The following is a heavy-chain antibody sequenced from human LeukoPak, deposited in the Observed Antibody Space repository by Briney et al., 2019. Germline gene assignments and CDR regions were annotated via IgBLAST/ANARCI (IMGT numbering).Heavy chain of an antibody. D-gene: IGHD6-13*01. CDR2: MSYSGST. CDR1: GDSITSYY. Sequence: SETLSLTCTVSGDSITSYYWSWIRQPPGKGLEWSGSMSYSGSTNYNPSLKSRVTMSVDTTKNQFSLRLNSVTAADTAVYYCARRRAEGGSNGHYNWFDPWGQGTLVTVSS. J-gene: IGHJ5*02. V-gene: IGHV4-59*08. CDR3: ARRRAEGGSNGHYNWFDP.